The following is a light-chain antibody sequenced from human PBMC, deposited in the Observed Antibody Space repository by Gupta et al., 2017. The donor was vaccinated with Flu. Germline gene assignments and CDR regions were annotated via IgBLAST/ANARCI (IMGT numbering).Light chain of an antibody. CDR2: DFS. Sequence: SVLTQPPSAFGTPEQSVTISCSGRTSNIGRYTVDWYQQFPGKAPKLIMYDFSDRPAGVPDRFSGSKSGTSASLAISGLQSEDEADYYCAVWDDSLNGHYVFGTGTKVTVL. J-gene: IGLJ1*01. CDR1: TSNIGRYT. CDR3: AVWDDSLNGHYV. V-gene: IGLV1-44*01.